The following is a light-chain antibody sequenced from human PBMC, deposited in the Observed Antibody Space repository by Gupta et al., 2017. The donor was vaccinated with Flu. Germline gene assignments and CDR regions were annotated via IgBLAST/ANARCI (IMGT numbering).Light chain of an antibody. CDR1: GKDVGSYNF. Sequence: RTNSGMGTGKDVGSYNFVYWDQENAGKDLKLIIYGGSQRTAGVANRFSGSKAGNTASLTISGRQAEDEDDYDCCAYAGTSAMVFGGGTKVTVL. J-gene: IGLJ2*01. V-gene: IGLV2-23*01. CDR2: GGS. CDR3: CAYAGTSAMV.